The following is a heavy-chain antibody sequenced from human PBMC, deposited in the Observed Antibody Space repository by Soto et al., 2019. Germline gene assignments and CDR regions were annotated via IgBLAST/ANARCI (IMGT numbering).Heavy chain of an antibody. J-gene: IGHJ4*02. CDR1: GGSISSYY. CDR3: ARGGKYSGSFPNFDY. CDR2: IYYSGST. V-gene: IGHV4-59*01. Sequence: PSETLSLTCTVSGGSISSYYWSWIRQPPGKGLEWIGYIYYSGSTNYNPSLKSRVTISVDTSKNQFSLKLSSVTAADTAVYYCARGGKYSGSFPNFDYWGQGTLVTVSS. D-gene: IGHD1-26*01.